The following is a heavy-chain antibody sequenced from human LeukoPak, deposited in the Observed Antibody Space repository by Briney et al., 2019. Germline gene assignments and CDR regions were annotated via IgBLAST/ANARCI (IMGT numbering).Heavy chain of an antibody. J-gene: IGHJ4*02. D-gene: IGHD2-8*02. Sequence: ASVKVSCKASGYTFTYYFIHWVRQAPGQGFDWMGVINPGGGSTTYAQKFRGRVTLTRDTSTSTVYMELSSLTYEDTTVYYCARSPYSSGFLFYLDSWGQGTLVTVSS. CDR1: GYTFTYYF. V-gene: IGHV1-46*01. CDR3: ARSPYSSGFLFYLDS. CDR2: INPGGGST.